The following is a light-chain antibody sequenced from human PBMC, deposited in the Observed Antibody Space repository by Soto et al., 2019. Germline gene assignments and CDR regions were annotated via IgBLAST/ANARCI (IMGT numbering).Light chain of an antibody. CDR3: QQRRNWPLT. J-gene: IGKJ1*01. V-gene: IGKV3-11*01. CDR1: QSVSSY. CDR2: DAF. Sequence: EIVLTQSPATLSLSPGHRATLSCRASQSVSSYLAWYQQKPGQAPRLLIYDAFNRAIGIPARFSGSGSGTDFTLAISSLEPEDFAVYYCQQRRNWPLTFGQGTHVEIK.